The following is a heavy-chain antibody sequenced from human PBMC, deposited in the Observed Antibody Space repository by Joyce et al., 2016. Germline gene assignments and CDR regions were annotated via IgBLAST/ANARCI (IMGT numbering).Heavy chain of an antibody. Sequence: QVQLVQSGAEVKKPGASVKVSCRVSGSTLSKLSMHWVRQAPGKGLEWMGGFDAQEDKIIDAQKFQGRVTMTEDRTTDTAYMELNRLRSEDTAVYYCTIISATTVTGLNWFDPWGQGALVTVSS. V-gene: IGHV1-24*01. J-gene: IGHJ5*02. CDR1: GSTLSKLS. D-gene: IGHD4-17*01. CDR3: TIISATTVTGLNWFDP. CDR2: FDAQEDKI.